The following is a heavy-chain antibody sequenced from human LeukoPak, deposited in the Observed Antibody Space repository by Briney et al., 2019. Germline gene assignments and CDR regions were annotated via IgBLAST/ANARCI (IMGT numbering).Heavy chain of an antibody. CDR3: ARERYPILDYYYYGMDV. CDR2: IIPIFGIA. V-gene: IGHV1-69*04. J-gene: IGHJ6*02. D-gene: IGHD1-14*01. Sequence: SVKVSCKASGGTCSSYAISWVRQAPGQGLEWMGRIIPIFGIANYAQKFQGRVTITADKSTSTAYMELSSLRSEDTAVYYCARERYPILDYYYYGMDVWGQGTTVTVSS. CDR1: GGTCSSYA.